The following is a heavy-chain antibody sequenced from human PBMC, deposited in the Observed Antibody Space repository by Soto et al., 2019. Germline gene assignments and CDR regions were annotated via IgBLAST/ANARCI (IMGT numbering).Heavy chain of an antibody. CDR3: AGNLYDSSGYYYVWFEP. CDR2: IIPIFGTA. J-gene: IGHJ5*02. Sequence: GASVKVSCKASGVTFSSYAISWVRQAPGQGLEWMGGIIPIFGTANYAQKFQGRVTITADESTSTAYMELSSLRSEDTAVYYCAGNLYDSSGYYYVWFEPWGQGTLVTVSS. D-gene: IGHD3-22*01. V-gene: IGHV1-69*13. CDR1: GVTFSSYA.